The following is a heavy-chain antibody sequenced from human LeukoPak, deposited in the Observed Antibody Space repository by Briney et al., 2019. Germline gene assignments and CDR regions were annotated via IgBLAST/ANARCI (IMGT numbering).Heavy chain of an antibody. CDR1: GGTFSSYA. Sequence: VASVKVSCKASGGTFSSYAISWVRQAPGQGLEWMGIINPSGGSTSYAQKFQGRVTMTRDMSTSTVYMELSSLRSEDTAVYYCARAGNIPLQYWGQGTLVTVSS. CDR2: INPSGGST. J-gene: IGHJ4*02. D-gene: IGHD2/OR15-2a*01. CDR3: ARAGNIPLQY. V-gene: IGHV1-46*01.